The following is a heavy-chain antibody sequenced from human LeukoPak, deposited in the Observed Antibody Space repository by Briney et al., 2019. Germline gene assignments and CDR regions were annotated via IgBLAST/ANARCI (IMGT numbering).Heavy chain of an antibody. V-gene: IGHV3-30-3*01. D-gene: IGHD5-18*01. CDR3: ARGDLIQLWSPSFDP. CDR2: ISYDGSRK. Sequence: GGSLRLSCAASGFSFSNYAIHWVRQAPGKGLEWVALISYDGSRKYYADSVKGRFTISRDNSKNTLYLQMNSLRAEDTAVYYCARGDLIQLWSPSFDPWGQGTLVTVSS. J-gene: IGHJ5*02. CDR1: GFSFSNYA.